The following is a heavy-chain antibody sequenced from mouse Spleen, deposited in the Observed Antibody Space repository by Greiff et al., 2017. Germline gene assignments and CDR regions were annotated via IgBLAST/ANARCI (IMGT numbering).Heavy chain of an antibody. CDR1: GFTFSSYG. CDR3: ARHGYYYGSSYEGYFDV. J-gene: IGHJ1*03. V-gene: IGHV5-6*01. CDR2: ISSGGSYT. D-gene: IGHD1-1*01. Sequence: EVKLMESGGDLVKPGGSLKLSCAASGFTFSSYGMSWVRQTPDKRLEWVATISSGGSYTYYPDSVKGRFTISRDNAKNTLYLQMSSLKSEDTAMYYCARHGYYYGSSYEGYFDVWGTGTTVTVSS.